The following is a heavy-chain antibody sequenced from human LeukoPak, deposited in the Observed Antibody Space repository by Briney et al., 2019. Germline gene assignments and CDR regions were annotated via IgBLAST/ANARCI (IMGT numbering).Heavy chain of an antibody. D-gene: IGHD3-3*01. Sequence: GGSLRLSCAASGFTFSDYYMSWIRQAPGKGLEWVAVISYDGSNKYYADSVKGRFTISRDNSKNTLYLQMNSLRVDDTAVYYCAKRAGSGYYDYWGQGTLVTVSS. CDR2: ISYDGSNK. CDR3: AKRAGSGYYDY. CDR1: GFTFSDYY. J-gene: IGHJ4*02. V-gene: IGHV3-30*18.